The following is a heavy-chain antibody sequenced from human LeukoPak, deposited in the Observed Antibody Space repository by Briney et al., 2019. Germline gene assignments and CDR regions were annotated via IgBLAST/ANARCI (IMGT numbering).Heavy chain of an antibody. Sequence: GGSLRLSCAASGFTFSTYAMSWVRQAPGKGLEWVSGISGSGGITYYADSVKGRFTISRDNSKNTLYLQMNSLRAEDTAVYYCAKDQDSEGVYYFDYWGQGTLVTVSS. J-gene: IGHJ4*02. CDR3: AKDQDSEGVYYFDY. V-gene: IGHV3-23*01. CDR2: ISGSGGIT. D-gene: IGHD3-16*01. CDR1: GFTFSTYA.